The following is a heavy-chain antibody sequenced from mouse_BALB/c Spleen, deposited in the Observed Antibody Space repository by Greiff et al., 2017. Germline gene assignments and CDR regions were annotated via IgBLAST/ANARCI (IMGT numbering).Heavy chain of an antibody. V-gene: IGHV14-4*02. CDR3: NACGGNYKDPDY. CDR1: GFNIKDYY. Sequence: VQLKESGAELVRSGASVKLSCTASGFNIKDYYMHWVKQRPEQGLEWIGWIDPENGDTEYAPKFQGKATMTADTSSNTAYLQLSSLTSEDTAVYYCNACGGNYKDPDYWGQGTTLTVSA. J-gene: IGHJ2*01. D-gene: IGHD1-1*02. CDR2: IDPENGDT.